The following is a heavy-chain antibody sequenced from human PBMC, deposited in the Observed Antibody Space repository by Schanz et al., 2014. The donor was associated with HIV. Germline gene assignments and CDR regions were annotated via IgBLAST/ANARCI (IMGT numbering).Heavy chain of an antibody. J-gene: IGHJ4*02. V-gene: IGHV3-30*19. CDR1: FFPFLLYF. CDR3: ERGSGY. D-gene: IGHD3-3*01. CDR2: ISYDGSNK. Sequence: QVELVESWVCVVQPGRSLLLSFSASFFPFLLYFMHWVRQAPGKGLEWVAVISYDGSNKYYADSVKGRFTISRDNSKNTLYLQMNSLRAEDTAVYYGERGSGYWGQGTLVTVSS.